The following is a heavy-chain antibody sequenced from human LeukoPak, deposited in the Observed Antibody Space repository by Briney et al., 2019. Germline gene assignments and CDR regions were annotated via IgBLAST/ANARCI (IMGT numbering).Heavy chain of an antibody. V-gene: IGHV3-33*01. CDR1: GFTFSSYG. D-gene: IGHD3-22*01. CDR3: ARENYYDSSGYYPRSFGY. CDR2: IWYDGSNK. Sequence: GRSLRLSCAASGFTFSSYGMHWVRQAPGKGLEWVAVIWYDGSNKYYADSVKGRFTISRDNSKNTLYLQMNSLRAEDTAVYYCARENYYDSSGYYPRSFGYWGQGTLVTVSS. J-gene: IGHJ4*02.